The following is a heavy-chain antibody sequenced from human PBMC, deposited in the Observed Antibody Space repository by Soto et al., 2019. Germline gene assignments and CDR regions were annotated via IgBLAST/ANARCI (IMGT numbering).Heavy chain of an antibody. CDR3: ARRLSSVAGSHFDY. Sequence: SETLSLTCTVSGGSISSSSYYWGWIRQPPGKGLEWIGSIYYSGSTYYNPSLKSRVTISVDTSKNQFSLKLSSLTAADTAVYYCARRLSSVAGSHFDYWGQGTPVTVSS. CDR2: IYYSGST. V-gene: IGHV4-39*01. CDR1: GGSISSSSYY. D-gene: IGHD6-19*01. J-gene: IGHJ4*02.